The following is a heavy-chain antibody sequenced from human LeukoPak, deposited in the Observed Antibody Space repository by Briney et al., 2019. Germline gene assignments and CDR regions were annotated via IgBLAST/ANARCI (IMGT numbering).Heavy chain of an antibody. CDR3: ARGQSDYSYYYMDV. Sequence: GGSLRLSCAASGFTFSRFAMHWVRQAPGKGLEYVSVISSNGGSAYYANSVKGRFTISRDNSKNTEYLQMGSLRPEDMAVYYCARGQSDYSYYYMDVWGKGTTVTVSS. CDR2: ISSNGGSA. CDR1: GFTFSRFA. J-gene: IGHJ6*03. V-gene: IGHV3-64*01.